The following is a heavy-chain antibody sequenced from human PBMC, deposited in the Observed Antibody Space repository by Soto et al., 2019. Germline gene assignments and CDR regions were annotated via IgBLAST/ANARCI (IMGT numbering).Heavy chain of an antibody. V-gene: IGHV1-69*02. Sequence: SVKVSCKASGGTFSSCTISWVRQAPGQGLEWMGRIIPILGIANYAQKFQGRVTITADKSTSTAYMELSSLRSEDTAVYYCARGPRGYDIYLTPQSITPFDYWGQGTLVTVS. CDR2: IIPILGIA. CDR3: ARGPRGYDIYLTPQSITPFDY. CDR1: GGTFSSCT. J-gene: IGHJ4*02. D-gene: IGHD5-12*01.